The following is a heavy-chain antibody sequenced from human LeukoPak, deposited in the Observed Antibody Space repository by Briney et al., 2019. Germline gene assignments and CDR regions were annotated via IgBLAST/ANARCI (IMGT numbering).Heavy chain of an antibody. CDR2: IYYSGST. V-gene: IGHV4-59*01. J-gene: IGHJ4*02. D-gene: IGHD6-6*01. Sequence: WSWIRQPPGKGLEWIGYIYYSGSTNYNPSLKSRVTISVDTSKNQFSLKLSSVTAADTAVYYCARTSYSSSSFPFDYWGQGTLVTVSS. CDR3: ARTSYSSSSFPFDY.